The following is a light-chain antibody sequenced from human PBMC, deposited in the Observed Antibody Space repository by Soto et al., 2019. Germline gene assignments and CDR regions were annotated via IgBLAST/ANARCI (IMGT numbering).Light chain of an antibody. J-gene: IGKJ2*01. CDR1: QSIRTY. CDR3: QQSYSPLMYT. CDR2: SAS. Sequence: DLQMTQSPSSLSASVGDRVTITCRASQSIRTYLNWYQQKPGIAPKLLIFSASSLQGGVPSRFSGSGSGTDFTLTISSLQPEDFATYYCQQSYSPLMYTFGQGTKLEIK. V-gene: IGKV1-39*01.